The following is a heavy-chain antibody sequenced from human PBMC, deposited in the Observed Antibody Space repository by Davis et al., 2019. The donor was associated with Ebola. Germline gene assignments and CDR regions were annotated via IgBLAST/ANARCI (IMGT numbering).Heavy chain of an antibody. CDR2: INPNSGNT. D-gene: IGHD6-6*01. J-gene: IGHJ6*02. CDR1: GYTFTGCY. V-gene: IGHV1-8*02. Sequence: ASVKVSCKASGYTFTGCYMHWVRQAPGQGLEWLGWINPNSGNTGYAQKFQGRVTMTRNTSISTAYMELSSLRSEDTAVYYCARCYSSFRWRGYYYYGMDVWGQGTTVTVSS. CDR3: ARCYSSFRWRGYYYYGMDV.